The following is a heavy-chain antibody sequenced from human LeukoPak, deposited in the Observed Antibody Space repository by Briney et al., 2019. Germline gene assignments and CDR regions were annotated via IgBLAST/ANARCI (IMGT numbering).Heavy chain of an antibody. CDR3: ARGTPLYSNYDD. CDR2: INPNSGGT. CDR1: GYTFTGYY. V-gene: IGHV1-2*02. D-gene: IGHD4-11*01. J-gene: IGHJ4*02. Sequence: GASVKVSCKASGYTFTGYYMHWVRQATGQGLEWMGWINPNSGGTNYAQKFQGRVTMTRDTSISTAYMERSRLRSDDTAVYYCARGTPLYSNYDDWGQGTLVTVSS.